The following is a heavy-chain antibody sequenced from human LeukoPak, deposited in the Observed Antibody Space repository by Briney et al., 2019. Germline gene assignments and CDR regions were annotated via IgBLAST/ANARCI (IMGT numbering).Heavy chain of an antibody. CDR2: IYHTGST. Sequence: SETLSLTCTVSGGSISNYYWSWIRQPPGKGLEWFGYIYHTGSTNYNPSLKSRVTISVDTSKNQFSLKLSSVTAADTAVYYCASSSEYSSSEFDYWGQGTLVTVSS. J-gene: IGHJ4*02. V-gene: IGHV4-59*08. CDR3: ASSSEYSSSEFDY. D-gene: IGHD6-6*01. CDR1: GGSISNYY.